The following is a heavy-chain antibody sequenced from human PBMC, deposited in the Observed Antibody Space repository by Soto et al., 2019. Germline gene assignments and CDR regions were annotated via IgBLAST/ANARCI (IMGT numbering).Heavy chain of an antibody. J-gene: IGHJ5*02. CDR1: GGTFSSYA. CDR3: ATDTVVVVAATRSWFDP. D-gene: IGHD2-15*01. Sequence: QVQLVQSGAEVKKPGSSVKVSCKASGGTFSSYAISWVRQAPGQGLEWMGGIIPIFGTANYAQKFQGRVTSTADESTSTTYMELSSLRSENTPVYYCATDTVVVVAATRSWFDPWGQGTMITVSS. CDR2: IIPIFGTA. V-gene: IGHV1-69*01.